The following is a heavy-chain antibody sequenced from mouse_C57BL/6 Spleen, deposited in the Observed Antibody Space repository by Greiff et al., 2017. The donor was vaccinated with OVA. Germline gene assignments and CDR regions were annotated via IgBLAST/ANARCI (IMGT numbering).Heavy chain of an antibody. CDR3: RYYGSSLYFDY. CDR1: GYTFTDYE. J-gene: IGHJ2*01. D-gene: IGHD1-1*01. V-gene: IGHV1-15*01. Sequence: QVQLKQSGAELVRPGASVTLSCKASGYTFTDYEMHWVKQTPVHGLEWIGAIDPETGGTAYNQKFKGKAILTADKSSSTAYMELRSLTSEDSAVYYCRYYGSSLYFDYGGQGTTLTVSS. CDR2: IDPETGGT.